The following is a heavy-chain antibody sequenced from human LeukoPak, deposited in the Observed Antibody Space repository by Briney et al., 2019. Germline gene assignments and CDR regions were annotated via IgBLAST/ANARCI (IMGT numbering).Heavy chain of an antibody. V-gene: IGHV4-59*01. D-gene: IGHD5-12*01. CDR3: ARGSIPTLLGRYVTFDP. CDR2: IYYSGST. Sequence: SETLSLTCTVSGGSISSYYWSWIRQPPGKGLEWIGYIYYSGSTNYNPSLKSRVTISVDTSKNQFSLKLSSVTAADPAVYYCARGSIPTLLGRYVTFDPWGQGTLVAVSS. CDR1: GGSISSYY. J-gene: IGHJ5*02.